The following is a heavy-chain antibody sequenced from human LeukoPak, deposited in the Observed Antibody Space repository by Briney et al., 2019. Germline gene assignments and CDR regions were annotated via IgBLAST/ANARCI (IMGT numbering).Heavy chain of an antibody. CDR3: AGEAPYGYYYDSSWYFDL. Sequence: GGSLRLSCAASGFTVSSNYMSWVRQAPGKGLEWVSVIYSGGSTYYADSVKGRFTISRDNSKHTLYVQVTSLRAEDTAVYYWAGEAPYGYYYDSSWYFDLWGRGTLVIVSS. D-gene: IGHD3-22*01. CDR2: IYSGGST. V-gene: IGHV3-66*01. CDR1: GFTVSSNY. J-gene: IGHJ2*01.